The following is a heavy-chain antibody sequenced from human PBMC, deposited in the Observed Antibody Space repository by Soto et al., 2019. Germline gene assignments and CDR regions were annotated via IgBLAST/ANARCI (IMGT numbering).Heavy chain of an antibody. CDR3: AGCSGGSCYSLQALDI. V-gene: IGHV1-18*01. CDR1: GYTFTSYG. CDR2: ISAYNGNT. J-gene: IGHJ3*02. D-gene: IGHD2-15*01. Sequence: ASVKVSCKASGYTFTSYGISWVRQAPGQGLEWMGWISAYNGNTNYAQKLQGRVTMTTDTSTSTAYMELRSLRSDDTAVYYCAGCSGGSCYSLQALDIWGQGTMVTVSS.